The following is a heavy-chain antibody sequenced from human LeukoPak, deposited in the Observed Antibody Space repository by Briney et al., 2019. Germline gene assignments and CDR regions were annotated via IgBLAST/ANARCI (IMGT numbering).Heavy chain of an antibody. CDR1: RFTLSSYS. CDR3: ARGGYYGSGSYQFDY. Sequence: PGVSLTLSCAASRFTLSSYSMNWVRQSPGKGLEWVSYISSSSGTIYYADSVKGRFTISRDNAKNSLYLQMNSLRDEDTAVYYCARGGYYGSGSYQFDYWGQGTLVTVSS. V-gene: IGHV3-48*02. CDR2: ISSSSGTI. J-gene: IGHJ4*02. D-gene: IGHD3-10*01.